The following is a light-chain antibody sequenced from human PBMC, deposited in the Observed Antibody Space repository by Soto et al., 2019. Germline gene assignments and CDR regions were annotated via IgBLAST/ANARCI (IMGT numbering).Light chain of an antibody. J-gene: IGLJ1*01. V-gene: IGLV2-11*01. CDR1: SSDVGGYNY. Sequence: QSVLTQPRSVSGSPGQSVTISCTGTSSDVGGYNYVSWYQQHPGKAHKLMIYDVSERPSGVPDRFSASKSGNTASLTISWFQAEDEADYYCCSYAGTYTYVFATGTKVTVL. CDR3: CSYAGTYTYV. CDR2: DVS.